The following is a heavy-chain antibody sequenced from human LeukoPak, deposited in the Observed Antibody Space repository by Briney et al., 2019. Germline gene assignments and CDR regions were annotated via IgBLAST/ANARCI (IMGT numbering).Heavy chain of an antibody. D-gene: IGHD3-10*01. V-gene: IGHV4-59*01. CDR3: ARTEGRLLWFGELSPFDY. CDR1: GGSISSYY. J-gene: IGHJ4*02. Sequence: SETLSLTCTVSGGSISSYYWSWIRQPPGKGLEWIGYIYYSGSTNYNPSLKSRVTISADTSKNQFSLKLSSVTAADTAVYYCARTEGRLLWFGELSPFDYWGQGTLVTVSS. CDR2: IYYSGST.